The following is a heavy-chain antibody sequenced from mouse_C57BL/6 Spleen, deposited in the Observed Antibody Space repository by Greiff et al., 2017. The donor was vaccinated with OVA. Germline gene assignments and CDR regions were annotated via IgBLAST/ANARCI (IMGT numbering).Heavy chain of an antibody. CDR3: ARSGSSSDY. D-gene: IGHD1-1*01. Sequence: QVQLKQPGAELVMPGASVKLSCKASGYTFTSYWMHWVKQRPGQGLEWIGEIDPSDSYTNYNQKFKGKSTLTVDKSSSTAYMQLSSLTSEDSAVYYCARSGSSSDYWGQGTTLTVSS. J-gene: IGHJ2*01. CDR2: IDPSDSYT. CDR1: GYTFTSYW. V-gene: IGHV1-69*01.